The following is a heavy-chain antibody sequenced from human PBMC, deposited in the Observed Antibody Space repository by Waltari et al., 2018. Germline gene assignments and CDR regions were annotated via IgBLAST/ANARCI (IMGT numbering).Heavy chain of an antibody. D-gene: IGHD3-10*02. J-gene: IGHJ4*02. CDR2: ISKDGSST. Sequence: EVQLVGSGGGFVQRGGSVSLYRDAYGSPFRTYWKRGVRQVPGKGLLWVSRISKDGSSTAYADSVTGRFTTSRDNAKNTLYLQMNSLRVDDTAVYYCARPSLYVGNPFDYWGQGTLITVSS. CDR1: GSPFRTYW. CDR3: ARPSLYVGNPFDY. V-gene: IGHV3-74*01.